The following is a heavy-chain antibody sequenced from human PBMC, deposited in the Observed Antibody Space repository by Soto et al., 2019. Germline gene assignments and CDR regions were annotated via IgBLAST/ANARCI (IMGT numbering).Heavy chain of an antibody. CDR1: GYTFTSYA. J-gene: IGHJ6*02. V-gene: IGHV1-3*01. Sequence: ASVKVSCKASGYTFTSYAMHWVRQAPGQRLEWMGWINAGNGNTKYSQKFQGRVTITRDTSASTAYMELSSLRSEDTAVYYCARDIGEGIAAAGHPPHYYYGMDVWGQGTTVTVSS. D-gene: IGHD6-13*01. CDR2: INAGNGNT. CDR3: ARDIGEGIAAAGHPPHYYYGMDV.